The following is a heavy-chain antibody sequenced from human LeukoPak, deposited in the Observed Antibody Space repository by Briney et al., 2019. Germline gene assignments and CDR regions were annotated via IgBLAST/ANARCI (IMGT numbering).Heavy chain of an antibody. V-gene: IGHV7-4-1*02. CDR2: INTNTGNP. CDR3: ARDAWRYYDSSGYTGGAFDI. Sequence: ASVKVSCKASGYTFTSYAMNWVRQAPGQGLEWMGWINTNTGNPTYAQGFTGRFVFSLDTSVSTAYLQISSLKAEDTAVYYCARDAWRYYDSSGYTGGAFDIWGQGTMVTVSS. J-gene: IGHJ3*02. D-gene: IGHD3-22*01. CDR1: GYTFTSYA.